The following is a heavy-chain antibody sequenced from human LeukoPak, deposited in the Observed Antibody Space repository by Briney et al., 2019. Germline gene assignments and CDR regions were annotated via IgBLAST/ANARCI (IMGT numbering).Heavy chain of an antibody. Sequence: SQTLSLTCTVSGGSISSGGHYWNWIRQHPGKGLEWIGYIYYSGSTYYNPSLKSRVTISVDTSKNQFSLKLSSVTAADMAVYYCARAVTTFFDYWGQGTLVTVSS. J-gene: IGHJ4*02. CDR1: GGSISSGGHY. D-gene: IGHD4-17*01. V-gene: IGHV4-30-4*08. CDR3: ARAVTTFFDY. CDR2: IYYSGST.